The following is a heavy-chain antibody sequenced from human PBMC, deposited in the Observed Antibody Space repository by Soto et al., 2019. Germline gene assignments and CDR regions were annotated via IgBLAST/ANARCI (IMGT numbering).Heavy chain of an antibody. CDR1: GGTFSSYA. D-gene: IGHD3-10*01. J-gene: IGHJ5*02. Sequence: QVQLVQSGAEVKKPGSSVKVSCKASGGTFSSYAISWVRQAPVQGLEWMGGIIPIIGTANYAQKFQGRVKITADESTSTAYMELSSLRAEDTAVYYCARACYGSRNHNWFDPWGKGTLVTVSS. CDR2: IIPIIGTA. CDR3: ARACYGSRNHNWFDP. V-gene: IGHV1-69*01.